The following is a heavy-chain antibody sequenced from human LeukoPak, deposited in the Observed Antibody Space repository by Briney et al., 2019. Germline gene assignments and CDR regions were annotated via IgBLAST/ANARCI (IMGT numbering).Heavy chain of an antibody. CDR3: VRDRAAAAFDY. J-gene: IGHJ4*02. CDR1: GGTFSSYA. V-gene: IGHV1-69*13. D-gene: IGHD2-2*01. CDR2: IIPIFGTA. Sequence: GASVKVSCKASGGTFSSYAISWVRQAPGQGLEWMGGIIPIFGTANYAQKFQGRVTITADESTSTAYMELSSLRSEDTAVYYCVRDRAAAAFDYWGQGTLVTVSS.